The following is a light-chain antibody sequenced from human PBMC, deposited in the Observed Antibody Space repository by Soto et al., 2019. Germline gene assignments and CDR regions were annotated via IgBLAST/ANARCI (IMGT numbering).Light chain of an antibody. CDR1: QSISIY. Sequence: DIQMTQSPSSLSASVGDRVTITCRASQSISIYLNWYQQKPGKAPKLLIYGASSLQSGVPSRFSGSGSGTEFTLTISTLQPEDFATYYCQQSYTTPPRTFGQGTKVDI. CDR3: QQSYTTPPRT. CDR2: GAS. V-gene: IGKV1-39*01. J-gene: IGKJ1*01.